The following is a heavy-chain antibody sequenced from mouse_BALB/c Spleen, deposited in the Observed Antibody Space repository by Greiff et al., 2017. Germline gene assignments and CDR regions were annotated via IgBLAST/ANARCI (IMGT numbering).Heavy chain of an antibody. CDR2: ISSGGST. J-gene: IGHJ3*01. CDR1: GFTFSSYA. D-gene: IGHD2-4*01. CDR3: ARGYDYDASWFAY. V-gene: IGHV5-6-5*01. Sequence: EVKLMESGGGLVKPGGSLKLSCAASGFTFSSYAMSWVRQTPEKRLEWVASISSGGSTYYPDSVKGRFTISRDNARNILYLQMSSLRSEDTAMYYCARGYDYDASWFAYWGQGTLVTVSA.